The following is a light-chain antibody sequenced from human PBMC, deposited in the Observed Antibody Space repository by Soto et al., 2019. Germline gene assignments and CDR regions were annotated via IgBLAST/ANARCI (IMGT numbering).Light chain of an antibody. CDR3: QQYYNTLWT. CDR1: QTILHKTNNKNY. V-gene: IGKV4-1*01. Sequence: DIVMTQSPDSLAVSLGERATINCKSSQTILHKTNNKNYIAWYQQKPGHPPKLLISWASTRESGVPDRFSGSGSGTGFTLTISSLQAEDVALYYCQQYYNTLWTFGQGTKLEIK. J-gene: IGKJ1*01. CDR2: WAS.